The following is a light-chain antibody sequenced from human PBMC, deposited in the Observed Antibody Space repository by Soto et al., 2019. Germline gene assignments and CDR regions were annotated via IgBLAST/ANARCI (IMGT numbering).Light chain of an antibody. J-gene: IGKJ2*01. CDR3: QQHSNWPLYT. Sequence: EIVMTQSPATLSVSPGERATLSCRASQSVSSNLAWYQQKPGQAPRLLIYGASTRATSIPARFSGSGSGTEFTLTISSLQSEDFAVYYCQQHSNWPLYTFGQGTKLEIK. V-gene: IGKV3-15*01. CDR1: QSVSSN. CDR2: GAS.